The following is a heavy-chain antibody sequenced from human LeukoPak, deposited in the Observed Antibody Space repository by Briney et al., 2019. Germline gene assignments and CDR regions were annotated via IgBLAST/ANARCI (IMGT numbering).Heavy chain of an antibody. CDR2: ISSSSSTI. Sequence: RTGGSLRLSCAASGFAFSSYSMNWVRQAPGKGLEWVSYISSSSSTIYYADSVKGRFTISRDNAKNSLYLQMNSLRAEDTAVYYCARDAPGGSYSSTSFDYWGQGTLVTVSS. D-gene: IGHD1-26*01. CDR3: ARDAPGGSYSSTSFDY. CDR1: GFAFSSYS. J-gene: IGHJ4*02. V-gene: IGHV3-48*01.